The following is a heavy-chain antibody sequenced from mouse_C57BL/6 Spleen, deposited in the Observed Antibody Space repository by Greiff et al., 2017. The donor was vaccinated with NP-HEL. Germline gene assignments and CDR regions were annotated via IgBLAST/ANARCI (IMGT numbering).Heavy chain of an antibody. J-gene: IGHJ1*03. CDR2: ISSGSSTI. CDR1: GFTFSDYG. V-gene: IGHV5-17*01. D-gene: IGHD4-1*01. CDR3: ARPGRLGRGYFDV. Sequence: DVHLVESGGGLVKPGGSLKLSCAASGFTFSDYGMHWVRQAPEKGLEWVAYISSGSSTIYYADTVKGRFTISRDNAKNTLFLQMTSLRSEDTAMYYCARPGRLGRGYFDVWGTGTTVTVSS.